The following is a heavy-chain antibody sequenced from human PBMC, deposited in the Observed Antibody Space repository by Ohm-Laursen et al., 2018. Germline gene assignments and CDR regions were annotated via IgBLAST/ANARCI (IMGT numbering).Heavy chain of an antibody. J-gene: IGHJ4*02. V-gene: IGHV3-23*01. CDR3: GNCLDWKFDY. D-gene: IGHD3/OR15-3a*01. CDR2: ISPIGAT. Sequence: SLRLSCTASGFTFTTYGMAWVRQAPGKGLEWVSSISPIGATYYADSVKGRFTISRGNSKNTLNLQMDRLRAEDTALYYCGNCLDWKFDYWGQGTLVTVSS. CDR1: GFTFTTYG.